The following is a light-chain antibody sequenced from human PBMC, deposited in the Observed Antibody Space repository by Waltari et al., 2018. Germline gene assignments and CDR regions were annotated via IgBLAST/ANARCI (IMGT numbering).Light chain of an antibody. J-gene: IGLJ1*01. CDR2: DGT. Sequence: QSALTQPASVSGSPGQSITISCTVTSSDVGGYNYVSWYQQHPGKAPKLMIYDGTNRASGVSSRFTGSKSGNTASLTISGLQTDDEADYYCSSYRKSSTAGGVFGTGTKVTVL. CDR3: SSYRKSSTAGGV. CDR1: SSDVGGYNY. V-gene: IGLV2-14*03.